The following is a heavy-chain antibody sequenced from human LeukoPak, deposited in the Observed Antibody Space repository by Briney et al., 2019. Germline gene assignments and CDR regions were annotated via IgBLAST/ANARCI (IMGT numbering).Heavy chain of an antibody. V-gene: IGHV1-8*03. CDR3: ARWVPDDRGGTFDI. CDR1: GYTFTSYA. CDR2: INPNSGNT. D-gene: IGHD3-16*01. J-gene: IGHJ3*02. Sequence: ASVKVSCKASGYTFTSYAINWVRQATGKGLEWMGSINPNSGNTGYAQEFQGRVTITRNTSISPAYMELSSLRSEDTAVHYCARWVPDDRGGTFDIWGQGTMVTVSS.